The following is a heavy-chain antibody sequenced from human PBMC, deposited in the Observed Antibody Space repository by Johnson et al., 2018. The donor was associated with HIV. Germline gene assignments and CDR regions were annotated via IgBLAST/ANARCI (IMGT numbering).Heavy chain of an antibody. CDR2: ISSSGSTI. CDR3: AREVKRYAFDI. Sequence: QLVESGGGLVKPGGSLRLSCAASGFTFSDYYMSWIRQAPGKGLEWVSYISSSGSTIYYADSVKGRLTISRDNSQNTLYLQMNSLRAEDTAVYYCAREVKRYAFDIWGQGTMVTVSS. J-gene: IGHJ3*02. CDR1: GFTFSDYY. V-gene: IGHV3-11*04.